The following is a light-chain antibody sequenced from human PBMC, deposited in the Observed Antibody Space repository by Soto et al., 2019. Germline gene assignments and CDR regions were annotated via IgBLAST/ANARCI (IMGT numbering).Light chain of an antibody. CDR1: QSVSSSY. CDR2: GAS. V-gene: IGKV3-20*01. Sequence: EIVLTQSPGTLSLSPGERATLSCRASQSVSSSYLAWYQQKPGQAPRLLIYGASRRATGIPDRFSGSGSGTDFTLNISRLEPEDFAVYYCQQYGSSGYTFGQGTQLEIK. CDR3: QQYGSSGYT. J-gene: IGKJ2*01.